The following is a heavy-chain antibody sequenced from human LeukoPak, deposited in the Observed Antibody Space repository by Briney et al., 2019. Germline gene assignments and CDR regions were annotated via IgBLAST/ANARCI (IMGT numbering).Heavy chain of an antibody. J-gene: IGHJ4*02. CDR1: GFTSSRYA. CDR3: VKDVGGSDAFDY. D-gene: IGHD1-26*01. CDR2: INDYGGST. V-gene: IGHV3-64D*09. Sequence: PGGTLRLSCSASGFTSSRYAMQWVRHAPGPGPEYVSGINDYGGSTHYVDSVKGRFSISRDNSKNTLHLQMSALRAEDTALYYCVKDVGGSDAFDYWGQGILVTVAS.